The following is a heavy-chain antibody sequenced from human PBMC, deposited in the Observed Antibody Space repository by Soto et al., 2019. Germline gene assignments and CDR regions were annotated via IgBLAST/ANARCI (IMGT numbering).Heavy chain of an antibody. CDR1: GYIYSRYW. Sequence: GESQKISCKRCGYIYSRYWIGWVHQIHGKGLEWMGIIYPGDSDTRYSPSFQGQVTISADKSITTAYLQWRSLKASDTAIYYCVVYSSSSGRHFDYWGQGTLVTVSS. CDR2: IYPGDSDT. V-gene: IGHV5-51*07. CDR3: VVYSSSSGRHFDY. D-gene: IGHD6-6*01. J-gene: IGHJ4*02.